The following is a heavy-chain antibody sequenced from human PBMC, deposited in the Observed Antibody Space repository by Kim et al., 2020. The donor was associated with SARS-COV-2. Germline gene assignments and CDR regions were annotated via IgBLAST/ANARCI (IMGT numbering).Heavy chain of an antibody. D-gene: IGHD2-2*01. V-gene: IGHV3-30*18. CDR3: AKDYASKYQLLFHYYYY. CDR2: ISYDGSNK. CDR1: GFTFSSYG. J-gene: IGHJ6*03. Sequence: GGSLRLSCAASGFTFSSYGMHWVRQAPGKGLEWVAVISYDGSNKYYADSVKGRFTISRDNSKNTLYLQMNSLRAEDTSVYYCAKDYASKYQLLFHYYYY.